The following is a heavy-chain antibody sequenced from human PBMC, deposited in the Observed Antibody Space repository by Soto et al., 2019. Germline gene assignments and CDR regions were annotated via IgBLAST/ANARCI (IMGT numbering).Heavy chain of an antibody. CDR2: VNHSGST. D-gene: IGHD3-10*01. Sequence: QVQLQQWGAGLLKPSETLSLTCAVYGGSFSGYYWSWIRQPPGKGLEWIGEVNHSGSTNYNPSLKSRVTITVNNSNNHIYLGHSTVTDADTAVYYCARGRRRVVPGETPMYYFDYWGQGTLVTVSS. V-gene: IGHV4-34*01. J-gene: IGHJ4*02. CDR1: GGSFSGYY. CDR3: ARGRRRVVPGETPMYYFDY.